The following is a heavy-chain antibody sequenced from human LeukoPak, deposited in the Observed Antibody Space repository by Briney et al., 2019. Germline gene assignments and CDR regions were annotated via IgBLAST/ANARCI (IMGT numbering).Heavy chain of an antibody. V-gene: IGHV3-11*06. Sequence: GGSLRLSCAASGFTFSDYYMSWIRQAPGKGLEWVSYISSSSSYTNYADPVKGRFTISRDNAKNSLYLQMNSLRAEDTAVYYCARDRHCTNGVCVGWFDPWGQGTLVTVSS. CDR2: ISSSSSYT. J-gene: IGHJ5*02. D-gene: IGHD2-8*01. CDR1: GFTFSDYY. CDR3: ARDRHCTNGVCVGWFDP.